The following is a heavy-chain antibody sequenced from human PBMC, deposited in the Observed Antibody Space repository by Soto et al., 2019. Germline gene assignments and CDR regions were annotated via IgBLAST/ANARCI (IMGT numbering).Heavy chain of an antibody. V-gene: IGHV3-30*18. CDR1: GFTFSSYG. CDR2: ISYDGSNK. Sequence: QVQLVESGGGVVQPGRSRRLSCAASGFTFSSYGMHWVRQAPGKGLEWVAVISYDGSNKYYADSVKGRFTISRDNSKNTLYLQMNSLRAEDTAVYYCAKAYTYGDDYGMDVWGQGTTVTVSS. CDR3: AKAYTYGDDYGMDV. D-gene: IGHD4-17*01. J-gene: IGHJ6*02.